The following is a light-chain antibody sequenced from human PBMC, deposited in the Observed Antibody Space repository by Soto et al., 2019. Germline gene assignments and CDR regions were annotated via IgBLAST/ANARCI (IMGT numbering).Light chain of an antibody. CDR2: GAS. J-gene: IGKJ2*01. V-gene: IGKV3-15*01. CDR3: QQYHNWPPQYT. CDR1: HTVASN. Sequence: EIVMTQSPASLSVSPGEGATLSCRASHTVASNLAWYQQKPGQAPRLLIHGASTRATGVPARFSGSGSGTDFTLTISSLQSEDFAVYYCQQYHNWPPQYTFGQGTKLQIK.